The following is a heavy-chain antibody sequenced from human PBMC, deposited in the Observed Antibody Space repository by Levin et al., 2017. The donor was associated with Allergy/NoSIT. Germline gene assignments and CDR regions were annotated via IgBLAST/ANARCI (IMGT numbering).Heavy chain of an antibody. CDR3: AGGDYGGNSVHFDY. Sequence: SSETLSLTCTVSGGSISNYYWSWIRQPPGKGLEWIGYIYYSGSTNYNPSLKSRVTISVDTSKNQFSLKLSSVTAADTAVYYCAGGDYGGNSVHFDYWGRGTLVTVSS. CDR2: IYYSGST. D-gene: IGHD4-23*01. J-gene: IGHJ4*02. CDR1: GGSISNYY. V-gene: IGHV4-59*01.